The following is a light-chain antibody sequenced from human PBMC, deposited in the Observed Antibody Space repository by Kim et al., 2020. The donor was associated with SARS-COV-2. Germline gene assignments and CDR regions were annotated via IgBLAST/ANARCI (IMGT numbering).Light chain of an antibody. V-gene: IGLV1-44*01. Sequence: GQSVTISCSGSSSNIGSNTVNWYQQLPGTAPKLLIYSNNQRPSGVPDRFSGSKSGTSASLAISGLQSEGEADYYCAAWDDSLNGYVFGTGTKVTVL. CDR2: SNN. CDR3: AAWDDSLNGYV. J-gene: IGLJ1*01. CDR1: SSNIGSNT.